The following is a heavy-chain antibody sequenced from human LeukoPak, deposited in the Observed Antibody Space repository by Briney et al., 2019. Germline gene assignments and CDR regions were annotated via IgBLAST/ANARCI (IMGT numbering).Heavy chain of an antibody. CDR1: GGSISSSSYY. CDR3: ARVCGSSTSCYPRRSMVDAFDI. V-gene: IGHV4-39*07. Sequence: KPSETLSLTCTVSGGSISSSSYYWSWIRQPPGKGLEWIGSIYYSGSTYYNPSLKSRVTISVDTSKNQFSLKLSSVTAADTAVYYCARVCGSSTSCYPRRSMVDAFDIWGQGTMVTVSS. CDR2: IYYSGST. J-gene: IGHJ3*02. D-gene: IGHD2-2*01.